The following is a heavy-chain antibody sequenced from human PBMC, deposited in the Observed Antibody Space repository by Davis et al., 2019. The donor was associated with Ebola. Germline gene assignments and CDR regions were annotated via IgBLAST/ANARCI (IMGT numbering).Heavy chain of an antibody. D-gene: IGHD1/OR15-1a*01. CDR1: GFTFSTYG. CDR3: AKDRGNNHYLLGFDP. CDR2: IRFDGSID. Sequence: PGGSLRLSCAASGFTFSTYGMHWVRQTPGKGLEWVAFIRFDGSIDYYADSVKGRFTISRDDSKNPLYLQMNSLRPGDTTVYYCAKDRGNNHYLLGFDPWGQGTLVTVSS. V-gene: IGHV3-30*02. J-gene: IGHJ5*02.